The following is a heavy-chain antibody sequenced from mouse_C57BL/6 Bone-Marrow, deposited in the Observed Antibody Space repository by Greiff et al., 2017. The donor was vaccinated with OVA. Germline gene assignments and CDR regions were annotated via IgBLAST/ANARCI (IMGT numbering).Heavy chain of an antibody. CDR2: ISDGGSYT. CDR3: ARQHITTVVAHWYFDV. J-gene: IGHJ1*03. D-gene: IGHD1-1*01. CDR1: GFTFSSYA. V-gene: IGHV5-4*03. Sequence: EVNVVESGGGLVKPGGSLKLSCAASGFTFSSYAMSWVRQTPEKRLEWVATISDGGSYTYYPDNVKGRFTISRDNAKNNLYLQMSHLKSEDTAMYYCARQHITTVVAHWYFDVWGTGTTVTVSS.